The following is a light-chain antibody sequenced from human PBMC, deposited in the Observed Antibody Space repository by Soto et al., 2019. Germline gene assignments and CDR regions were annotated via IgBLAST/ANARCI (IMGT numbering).Light chain of an antibody. CDR1: SSDVGRYNY. CDR2: EVI. CDR3: SSYTGSNSPYV. V-gene: IGLV2-8*01. J-gene: IGLJ1*01. Sequence: QSALTQPPSASGAPGQSVTISCTGTSSDVGRYNYVSWYQQHPGKAPKLMIYEVIKRPSGVPDRFSGSKSGNTASLTVSGLQVEDEAEYYCSSYTGSNSPYVFGAGTKLTVL.